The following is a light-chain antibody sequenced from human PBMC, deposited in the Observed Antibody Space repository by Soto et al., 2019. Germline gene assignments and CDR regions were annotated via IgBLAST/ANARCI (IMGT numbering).Light chain of an antibody. Sequence: QSALTQPASVSGSPGHSITISCTGTSRDVVGYNYVSWYQQHPGTAPKLMIYEVSNRPSGVSNRFSFSKSGNTASLTISGLQAEDEADYYCSSYTSSSTLVFGTGTK. J-gene: IGLJ1*01. V-gene: IGLV2-14*01. CDR1: SRDVVGYNY. CDR3: SSYTSSSTLV. CDR2: EVS.